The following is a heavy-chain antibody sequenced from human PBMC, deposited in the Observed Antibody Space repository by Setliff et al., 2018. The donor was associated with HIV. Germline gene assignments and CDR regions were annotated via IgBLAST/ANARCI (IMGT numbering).Heavy chain of an antibody. J-gene: IGHJ4*02. CDR2: INNDGIYP. CDR1: GFTFSYHW. V-gene: IGHV3-74*03. D-gene: IGHD2-21*01. Sequence: HPGGSLRLSCAASGFTFSYHWLHWVRQAPGQGLVWVSRINNDGIYPTYADSVKGRFTISRDNAKSTLYLQMDSLRAEDTAVYYCARGIPGGGIDYWGQGTLVTVSS. CDR3: ARGIPGGGIDY.